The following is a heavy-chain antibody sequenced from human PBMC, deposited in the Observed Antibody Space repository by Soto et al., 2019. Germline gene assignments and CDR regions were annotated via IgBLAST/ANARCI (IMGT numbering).Heavy chain of an antibody. Sequence: PSETLSLTCTVSVGSISSGGYYWSWIRQPPGKGLEWIGYIYYSGSTYYNPSLKSRVTISVDTSKNHFSRKLSSVTAADPAVYYCARARNGGSLYMITFFFDYWGQGTLVTVS. CDR2: IYYSGST. V-gene: IGHV4-30-4*01. D-gene: IGHD3-16*01. CDR1: VGSISSGGYY. CDR3: ARARNGGSLYMITFFFDY. J-gene: IGHJ4*02.